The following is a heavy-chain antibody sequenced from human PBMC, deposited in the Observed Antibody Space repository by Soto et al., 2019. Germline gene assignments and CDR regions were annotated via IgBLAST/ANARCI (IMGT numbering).Heavy chain of an antibody. V-gene: IGHV1-46*01. Sequence: QVQLMQSGAEVKKPGASVKVSCKASGDTFTGYCIHWVRQAPGQGLEWMGTVNPSGGHTTYAQHCLGRVTRTRDTSTSTLYTELTSLTADDTAIYYCARGGHVVVVTAALDYWGQGTLVTVSS. J-gene: IGHJ4*02. D-gene: IGHD2-21*02. CDR1: GDTFTGYC. CDR2: VNPSGGHT. CDR3: ARGGHVVVVTAALDY.